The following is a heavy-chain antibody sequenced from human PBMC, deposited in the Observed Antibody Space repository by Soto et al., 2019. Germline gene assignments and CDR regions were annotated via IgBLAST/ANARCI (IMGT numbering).Heavy chain of an antibody. CDR1: GDSFSRST. D-gene: IGHD3-22*01. J-gene: IGHJ4*02. Sequence: QFQLVKSGAEVKRPGSSVKVSCKASGDSFSRSTFSWVRQAPGQGLEWMGRFIPMLGIANYAQTFQGRVTITADKSTSTAYMDLSSLRSEDTAVYYCASLYDDTRGNFDYWGQGTLVTFSS. CDR2: FIPMLGIA. CDR3: ASLYDDTRGNFDY. V-gene: IGHV1-69*02.